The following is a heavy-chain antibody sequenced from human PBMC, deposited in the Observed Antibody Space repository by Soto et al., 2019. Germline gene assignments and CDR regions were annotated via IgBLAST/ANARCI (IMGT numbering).Heavy chain of an antibody. J-gene: IGHJ3*02. CDR2: ISSSSSTI. V-gene: IGHV3-48*02. CDR1: GFTFSSYS. D-gene: IGHD3-9*01. Sequence: GGSLRLSCAAFGFTFSSYSMNWVRQAPGKGLEWVSYISSSSSTIYYADSAKGRFTISRDNAKNSLYLQMNSLRDEDTAVYYCARDDDILTLNAFDIWGQGTMVPVS. CDR3: ARDDDILTLNAFDI.